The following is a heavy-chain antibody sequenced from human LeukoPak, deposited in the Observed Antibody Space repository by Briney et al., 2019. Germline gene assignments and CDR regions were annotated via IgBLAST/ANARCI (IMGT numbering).Heavy chain of an antibody. V-gene: IGHV1-8*01. Sequence: ASVKVSCKTSGYTFTNYDINWVRQANGQGLEWMGWMNPNTGNTGYAQKFQGRVTITADESTSTAYMELSSLRSEDTAVYYCARARVAGPFDYWGQGTLVTVSS. CDR3: ARARVAGPFDY. D-gene: IGHD2-15*01. CDR2: MNPNTGNT. CDR1: GYTFTNYD. J-gene: IGHJ4*02.